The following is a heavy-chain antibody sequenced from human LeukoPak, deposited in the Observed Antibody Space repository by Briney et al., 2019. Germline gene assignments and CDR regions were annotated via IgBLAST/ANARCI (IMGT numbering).Heavy chain of an antibody. CDR2: ISWDGNKK. CDR1: GFTFRGYT. CDR3: AREGGNSTSWGYFDC. D-gene: IGHD6-13*01. V-gene: IGHV3-30*04. J-gene: IGHJ4*02. Sequence: GGSLRLSCGASGFTFRGYTMHWVRQAPGKGLQWVAVISWDGNKKFYADSVEGRFTISRDNSKNTLSLQMNSLRLEDTALYYCAREGGNSTSWGYFDCWVQGTLVTVSS.